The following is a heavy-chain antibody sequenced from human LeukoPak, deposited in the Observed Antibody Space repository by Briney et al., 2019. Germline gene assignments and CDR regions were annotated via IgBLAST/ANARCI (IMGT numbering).Heavy chain of an antibody. D-gene: IGHD3-3*01. Sequence: ASVKVSCKASGYTFTGYYMHWVRQAPGQGLEWMGRINPNSGGTNYAQKFQGRVTMTRDTSISTAYMELSRLRSDDTAVYYCARVSFWSGSAFDYWGQGTLVTVSS. CDR1: GYTFTGYY. CDR3: ARVSFWSGSAFDY. J-gene: IGHJ4*02. CDR2: INPNSGGT. V-gene: IGHV1-2*06.